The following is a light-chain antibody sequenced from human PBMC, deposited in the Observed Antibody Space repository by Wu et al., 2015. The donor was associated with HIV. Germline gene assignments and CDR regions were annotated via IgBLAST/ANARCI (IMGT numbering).Light chain of an antibody. J-gene: IGKJ2*01. CDR3: QQYYNYPRT. V-gene: IGKV1-8*01. CDR2: GAS. Sequence: AIRMTQSPSSLSASTGDRVTITCRANQDINNYLAWYQVKPGKAPSLLIFGASTLQTGVPSRFSGSGSGTHFTLTIDCLQSEDFATYYCQQYYNYPRTFGQGTKLEIK. CDR1: QDINNY.